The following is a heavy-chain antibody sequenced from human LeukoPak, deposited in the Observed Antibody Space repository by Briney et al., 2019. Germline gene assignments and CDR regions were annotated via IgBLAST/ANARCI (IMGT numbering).Heavy chain of an antibody. CDR2: ISGSGGST. D-gene: IGHD1-26*01. J-gene: IGHJ4*02. Sequence: PGGSLRLSCAASGFTFSSYVMSWVRQAPGKGLEWVSGISGSGGSTYYADSVKGRFTISRDNSKSTLFLQMNSLRAEDTAVYYCAKGGKNVVGAYVFDYWGQGTLVTVSS. CDR3: AKGGKNVVGAYVFDY. CDR1: GFTFSSYV. V-gene: IGHV3-23*01.